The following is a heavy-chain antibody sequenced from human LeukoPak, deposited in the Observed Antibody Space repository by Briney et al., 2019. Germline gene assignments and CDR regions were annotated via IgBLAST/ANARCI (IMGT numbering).Heavy chain of an antibody. CDR3: ARGITMVRGVTHMDV. CDR1: GFTFSSYA. CDR2: ISGSGGST. V-gene: IGHV3-23*01. D-gene: IGHD3-10*01. Sequence: GGSLRLSCAASGFTFSSYAMSWVRQAPGKGLEWVSAISGSGGSTYYADSVKGRFTSSRENAKNSLYLQMNSLRAEDTAVYYCARGITMVRGVTHMDVWGKGTTVTISS. J-gene: IGHJ6*03.